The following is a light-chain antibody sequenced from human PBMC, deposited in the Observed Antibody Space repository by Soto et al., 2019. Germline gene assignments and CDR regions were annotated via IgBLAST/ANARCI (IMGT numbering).Light chain of an antibody. CDR2: AAS. J-gene: IGKJ3*01. Sequence: DIQMTQSPSSLSASVGDRVTITCRASQDINNYLAWYQQKPGKPPKLLIYAASTLQSGVPSRFSGGGSGIDFTLTINNLQPEDVATYYCQRYNNGPPVTFGPGTKV. V-gene: IGKV1-27*01. CDR3: QRYNNGPPVT. CDR1: QDINNY.